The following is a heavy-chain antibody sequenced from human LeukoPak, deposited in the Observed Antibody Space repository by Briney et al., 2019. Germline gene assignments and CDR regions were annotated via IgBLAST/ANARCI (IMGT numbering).Heavy chain of an antibody. Sequence: ASVKVSCKASGYTFTCYYMHWVRQAPGQGLEWMGRINPNSGGTNYAQKFQGRVTMTRDTSISTAYMELSRLRSDDTAVYYCARASRATYYDFWSGYFPSYYYYGMDVWGQGTTVTVSS. J-gene: IGHJ6*02. D-gene: IGHD3-3*01. CDR1: GYTFTCYY. CDR3: ARASRATYYDFWSGYFPSYYYYGMDV. V-gene: IGHV1-2*06. CDR2: INPNSGGT.